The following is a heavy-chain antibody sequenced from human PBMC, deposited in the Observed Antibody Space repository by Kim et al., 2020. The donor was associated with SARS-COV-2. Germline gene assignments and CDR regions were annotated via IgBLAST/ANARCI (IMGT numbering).Heavy chain of an antibody. CDR1: VFTFSTSG. D-gene: IGHD2-15*01. Sequence: GGSLRLSCAASVFTFSTSGMHWVRQAPGKGLEWVANIWYDGNNKYYGDSVKGRFTISRDNSKNTLYLQMNSLRAEDTALYYCARSILYCSGGICYDEGFDYWGQGTPVTVSS. CDR3: ARSILYCSGGICYDEGFDY. J-gene: IGHJ4*02. CDR2: IWYDGNNK. V-gene: IGHV3-33*01.